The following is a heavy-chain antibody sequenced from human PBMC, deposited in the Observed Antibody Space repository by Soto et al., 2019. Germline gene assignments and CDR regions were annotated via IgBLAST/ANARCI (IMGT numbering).Heavy chain of an antibody. CDR3: ARALSFGSGTFDY. V-gene: IGHV1-2*02. Sequence: APINVPRTSSGYRYTAYYMRWVRQDPGQGLEWMGCINPDSGGTKYAQKFQGRVTMTRDTSITTAYMDLSSLRSDDTAFYYCARALSFGSGTFDYWGQGTLVTVSS. CDR1: GYRYTAYY. D-gene: IGHD1-26*01. J-gene: IGHJ4*02. CDR2: INPDSGGT.